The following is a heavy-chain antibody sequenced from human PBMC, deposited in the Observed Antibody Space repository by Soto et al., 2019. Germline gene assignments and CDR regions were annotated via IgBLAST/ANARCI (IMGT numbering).Heavy chain of an antibody. CDR1: GYTFTSYY. J-gene: IGHJ6*02. CDR3: ARDGVIYYYDSSGPYGMDV. CDR2: INPNSGGT. D-gene: IGHD3-22*01. V-gene: IGHV1-2*02. Sequence: ASVKVSCKASGYTFTSYYMHWVRQAPGQGLEWMGWINPNSGGTNYAQKLQGRVTMTTDTSTSTAYMELRSLRSDDTAVYYCARDGVIYYYDSSGPYGMDVWGQGTTVTVSS.